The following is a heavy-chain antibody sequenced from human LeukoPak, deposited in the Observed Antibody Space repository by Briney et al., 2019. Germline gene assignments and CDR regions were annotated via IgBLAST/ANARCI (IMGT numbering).Heavy chain of an antibody. V-gene: IGHV5-51*01. CDR3: ARLKPTHYGSGSYDYYYYMDV. CDR1: GYSFTSYW. CDR2: IYPGDSDT. Sequence: GESLKISFKGSGYSFTSYWIGWVRQMPGKGLEWTGIIYPGDSDTRYSPSFQGQVTISADKSISNAYLQWSSLKASDTAMYYCARLKPTHYGSGSYDYYYYMDVWGKGTTVTVSS. J-gene: IGHJ6*03. D-gene: IGHD3-10*01.